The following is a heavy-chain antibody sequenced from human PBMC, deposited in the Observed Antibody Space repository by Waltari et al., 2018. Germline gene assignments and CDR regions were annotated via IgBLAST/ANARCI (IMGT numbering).Heavy chain of an antibody. CDR3: AKFAAAGTFGFPDS. J-gene: IGHJ4*02. D-gene: IGHD6-25*01. CDR1: SFSFRTYC. CDR2: TSHSGVSP. Sequence: GFPPPGEALRLWCADGSFSFRTYCMTWVRQASGKALAWLSLTSHSGVSPAYADFVKGRFTISRDNPKKELFLQVDHLRVEDPAIYYGAKFAAAGTFGFPDSWVQGIMVIVSS. V-gene: IGHV3-23*01.